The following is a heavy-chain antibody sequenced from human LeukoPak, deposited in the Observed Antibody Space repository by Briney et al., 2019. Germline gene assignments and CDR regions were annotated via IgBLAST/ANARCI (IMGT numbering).Heavy chain of an antibody. V-gene: IGHV3-30*14. CDR3: VPLNWNPPGDFDR. CDR1: GFTFSHYA. Sequence: GGSLRLSCAASGFTFSHYAMLWVRQAPGKGLEWVAVIPFDESNKYYADFVEGLFTISRDNSKNTLYLEMNSLRVEDTAVYYCVPLNWNPPGDFDRWGQGTLVTVSS. D-gene: IGHD1-1*01. CDR2: IPFDESNK. J-gene: IGHJ4*02.